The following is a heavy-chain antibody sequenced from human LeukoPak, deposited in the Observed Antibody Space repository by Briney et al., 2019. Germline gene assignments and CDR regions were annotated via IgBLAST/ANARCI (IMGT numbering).Heavy chain of an antibody. D-gene: IGHD2-15*01. V-gene: IGHV4-39*07. Sequence: SETLSLTCTVSGGSFSSSGYFWGWIRQPPGKGLEWIGSIYYSGSTYYNPSLKSRVTISVDTSKSQFSLKLSSVTAADTAVYYCARDWCSGGSCYNFDYWGQGTLVTVSS. CDR3: ARDWCSGGSCYNFDY. CDR1: GGSFSSSGYF. CDR2: IYYSGST. J-gene: IGHJ4*02.